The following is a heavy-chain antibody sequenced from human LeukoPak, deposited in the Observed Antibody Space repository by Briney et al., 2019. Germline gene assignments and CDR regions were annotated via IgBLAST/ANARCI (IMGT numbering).Heavy chain of an antibody. CDR2: IYYSGST. Sequence: SGTLSLTCTVSGDSINSLDLWSWIRQHPGKGLEWIGYIYYSGSTYYNPSLKSRVTISVDTSKNQFSLKLSSVTAADTAVYYCAREPYYVWGSLGLFDYWGQGTLVTVSS. CDR3: AREPYYVWGSLGLFDY. J-gene: IGHJ4*02. D-gene: IGHD3-16*01. CDR1: GDSINSLDL. V-gene: IGHV4-31*03.